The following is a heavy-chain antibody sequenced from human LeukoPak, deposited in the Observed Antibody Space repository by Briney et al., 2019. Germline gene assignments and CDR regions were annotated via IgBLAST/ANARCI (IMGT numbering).Heavy chain of an antibody. J-gene: IGHJ4*02. D-gene: IGHD6-19*01. CDR2: ISGGNT. CDR3: AKRLTTGWSEGYLDY. CDR1: GFSLTNYA. V-gene: IGHV3-23*01. Sequence: GGCLRLSCAASGFSLTNYAMNWVRQTPGKGLEWVSGISGGNTYYADSVRGRFTISRDSSKNTLYLHMDFVRAEDTAVYLCAKRLTTGWSEGYLDYWGQGTLVSVSS.